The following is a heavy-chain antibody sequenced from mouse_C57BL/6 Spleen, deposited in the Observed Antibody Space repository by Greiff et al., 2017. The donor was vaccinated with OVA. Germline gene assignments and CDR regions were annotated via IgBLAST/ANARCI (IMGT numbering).Heavy chain of an antibody. V-gene: IGHV1-42*01. CDR1: GYSFTGYY. J-gene: IGHJ2*01. Sequence: EVQLQESGPELVKPGASVKISCKASGYSFTGYYMNWVKQSPEKSLEWIGEINPSTGGTTYNQKFKAKATLTVDKSSSTAYMQLKSLTSEDSAVYYCARRKDYSNDWYFDYWGQGTTLTVSS. CDR2: INPSTGGT. CDR3: ARRKDYSNDWYFDY. D-gene: IGHD2-12*01.